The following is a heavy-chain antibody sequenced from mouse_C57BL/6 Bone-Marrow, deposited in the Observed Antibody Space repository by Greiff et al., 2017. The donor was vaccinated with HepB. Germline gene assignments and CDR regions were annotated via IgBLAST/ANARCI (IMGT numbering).Heavy chain of an antibody. CDR3: ARSDYGSSHWYFDV. D-gene: IGHD1-1*01. V-gene: IGHV1-53*01. CDR1: GYTFTSYW. Sequence: QVQLQQPGTELVKPGASVKLSCKASGYTFTSYWMHWVKQRPGQGLEWIGNINPSNGGTNYNEKFKSKATLTVDKSSSTAYMQLSSLTSEDSAVYYCARSDYGSSHWYFDVWGTGTTVTVSS. CDR2: INPSNGGT. J-gene: IGHJ1*03.